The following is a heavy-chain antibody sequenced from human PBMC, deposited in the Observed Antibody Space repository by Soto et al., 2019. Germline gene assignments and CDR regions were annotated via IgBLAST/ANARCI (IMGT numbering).Heavy chain of an antibody. CDR3: AKLSCTSSTCYFPGCFGP. V-gene: IGHV4-31*03. Sequence: SETLSLPCTVSGDSISGGASFWSWIRQPPGKGLEWIANVYYSGSSYYNPSLKSRLTISVDTTKNQFSLQLKSMTAADTAVYYCAKLSCTSSTCYFPGCFGPCGQRTLVTVSS. D-gene: IGHD2-2*01. CDR1: GDSISGGASF. J-gene: IGHJ5*02. CDR2: VYYSGSS.